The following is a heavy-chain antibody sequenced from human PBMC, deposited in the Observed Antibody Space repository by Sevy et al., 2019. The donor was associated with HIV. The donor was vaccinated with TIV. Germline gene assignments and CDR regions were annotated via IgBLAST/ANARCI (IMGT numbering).Heavy chain of an antibody. CDR1: GDSISSGDYY. CDR3: ASFCLAYCSGGSCYEVDY. CDR2: IYYCGST. J-gene: IGHJ4*02. Sequence: SETLSLTCTVSGDSISSGDYYWSWIRQPPGKGLEWIGYIYYCGSTDYNPSLKSRVTISVDTSKNQFPLKLSSVTAAETAVYYCASFCLAYCSGGSCYEVDYWGQGTLVTVSS. V-gene: IGHV4-30-4*01. D-gene: IGHD2-15*01.